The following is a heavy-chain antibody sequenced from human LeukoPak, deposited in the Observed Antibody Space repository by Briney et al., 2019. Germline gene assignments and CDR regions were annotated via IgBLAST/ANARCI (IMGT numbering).Heavy chain of an antibody. CDR2: IYHSGST. Sequence: SETLSLTCAVSGGSISSGGYSWSWIRQPPGKGPEWIGYIYHSGSTYYNPSLKSRVTISVDRSKNQFSLKLSSVTAADTAVYYCARTNSDPYFDYWGQGTLVTVSS. V-gene: IGHV4-30-2*01. CDR3: ARTNSDPYFDY. J-gene: IGHJ4*02. D-gene: IGHD3-10*01. CDR1: GGSISSGGYS.